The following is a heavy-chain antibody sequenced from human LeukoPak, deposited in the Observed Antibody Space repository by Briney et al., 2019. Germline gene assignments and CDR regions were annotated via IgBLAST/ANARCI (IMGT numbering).Heavy chain of an antibody. V-gene: IGHV3-23*01. CDR2: ISGSGGST. D-gene: IGHD3-22*01. CDR3: AKPYYYDSSGYYPFDY. Sequence: GGSLRLSCAASGFTVSSNYMSWVRQAPGKGLEWVSAISGSGGSTYCADSVKGRFTISRDNSKNTLYLQMNSLRAEDTAVYYCAKPYYYDSSGYYPFDYWGQGTLVTVSS. J-gene: IGHJ4*02. CDR1: GFTVSSNY.